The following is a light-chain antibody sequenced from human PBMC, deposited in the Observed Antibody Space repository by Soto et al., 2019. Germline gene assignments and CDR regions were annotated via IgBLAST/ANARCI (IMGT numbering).Light chain of an antibody. CDR2: HAS. J-gene: IGKJ5*01. V-gene: IGKV3D-20*02. CDR3: QQRSNWPQT. CDR1: ETISSSY. Sequence: EIVMTQSPDTLSLSPGERPTISCRASETISSSYLAWYQQKPGEAPRILIWHASNRDTGIPDRFSGRASGPDFTLTINRLEPEDFEVYYCQQRSNWPQTFGQGTRLEIK.